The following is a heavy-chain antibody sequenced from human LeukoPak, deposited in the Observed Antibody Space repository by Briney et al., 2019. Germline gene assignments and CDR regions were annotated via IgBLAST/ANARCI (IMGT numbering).Heavy chain of an antibody. CDR1: DLPSITVA. CDR3: ARDPELERGSFYY. V-gene: IGHV3-64*04. Sequence: GGPRRFSFSAPDLPSITVAIIWCGRAPGKGLEYFSAFSSNGGSTYYADSVKGRFTISRDNSKNTLYLQMNSLRAEDTAVYYCARDPELERGSFYYWGQGTLVTVSS. J-gene: IGHJ4*02. CDR2: FSSNGGST. D-gene: IGHD1-1*01.